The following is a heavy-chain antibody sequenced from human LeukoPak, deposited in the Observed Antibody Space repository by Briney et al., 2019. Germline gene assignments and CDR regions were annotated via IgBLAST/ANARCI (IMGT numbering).Heavy chain of an antibody. Sequence: SETLSLTCTVSGGSISSYYWSWHRQPPGKGLEWIGYIYYSGSTNYNPSLKSRVTISVDTSKNQFSLKLSSVTAADTAVYYCARDLADSSGWDNLDYWGQGTLVTVSS. D-gene: IGHD6-19*01. J-gene: IGHJ4*02. CDR3: ARDLADSSGWDNLDY. CDR2: IYYSGST. CDR1: GGSISSYY. V-gene: IGHV4-59*01.